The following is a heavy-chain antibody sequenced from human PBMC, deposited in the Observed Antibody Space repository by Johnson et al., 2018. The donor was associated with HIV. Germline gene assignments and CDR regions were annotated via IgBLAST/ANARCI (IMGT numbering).Heavy chain of an antibody. CDR3: ASGEDYGGNYGAFDI. CDR1: GFTFSGSA. J-gene: IGHJ3*02. D-gene: IGHD4-23*01. CDR2: TKQDGSEK. Sequence: VQLVESGGGLVQPGGSLKLSCAASGFTFSGSAMHWVRQAPGKGLEWVANTKQDGSEKYYVDSVKGRFTISRDNAKNSLYLQMNRLRAEDTAVYYCASGEDYGGNYGAFDIWGQGTMVTVSS. V-gene: IGHV3-7*01.